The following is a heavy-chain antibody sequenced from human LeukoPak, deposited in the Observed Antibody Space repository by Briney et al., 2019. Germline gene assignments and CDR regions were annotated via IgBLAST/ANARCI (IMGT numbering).Heavy chain of an antibody. Sequence: GRSLRLSCAASGFTFSSYAMHWVRQAPGKGLEWVAVISYDGSNKYYADSVKGRFTISRDNAKNSLYLQMNSLRAEDTAVYYCAPDAGTGAFDIWGQGTMVTVSS. J-gene: IGHJ3*02. V-gene: IGHV3-30-3*01. CDR1: GFTFSSYA. CDR2: ISYDGSNK. CDR3: APDAGTGAFDI. D-gene: IGHD6-13*01.